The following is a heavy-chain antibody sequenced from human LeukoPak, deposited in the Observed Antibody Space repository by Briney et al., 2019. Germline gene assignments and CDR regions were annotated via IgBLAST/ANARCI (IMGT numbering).Heavy chain of an antibody. J-gene: IGHJ3*02. Sequence: ASVKVSCKASGYTFTSYAMHWVRQAPGQRLEWMGWINAGNGNTKYSQKFQGRVTITADESTSTAYMELSSLRSEDTAVYYCARDYGGNSRRGAFDIWGQGTMVTVSS. CDR1: GYTFTSYA. V-gene: IGHV1-3*01. CDR3: ARDYGGNSRRGAFDI. CDR2: INAGNGNT. D-gene: IGHD4-23*01.